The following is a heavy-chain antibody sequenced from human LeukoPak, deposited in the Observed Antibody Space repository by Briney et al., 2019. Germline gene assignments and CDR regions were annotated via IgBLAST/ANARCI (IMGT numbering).Heavy chain of an antibody. CDR2: ISGSGGST. Sequence: SGGSLRLSCAASGFTFSSYAMSWVRQAPGKGLEWVSAISGSGGSTYYADSVKGRSTISRDNSKNTLYLQMNSLRAEDTAVYYCAKGYCSGGSCYSLDYAFDIWGQGTMVTVS. V-gene: IGHV3-23*01. CDR3: AKGYCSGGSCYSLDYAFDI. J-gene: IGHJ3*02. CDR1: GFTFSSYA. D-gene: IGHD2-15*01.